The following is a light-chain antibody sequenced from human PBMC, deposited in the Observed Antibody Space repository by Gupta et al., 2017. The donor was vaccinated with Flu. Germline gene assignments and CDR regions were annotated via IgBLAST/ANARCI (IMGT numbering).Light chain of an antibody. J-gene: IGLJ3*02. CDR3: ATWDASLSGRV. V-gene: IGLV1-47*01. CDR2: KNT. Sequence: QSVLTQPPSASGTPGQRVTIPCSGRTSNVGRSYVYWYQQLPGTAPRLLIYKNTQRPSGVPDRFSGSKSGSSASLAISGLRSDDEAAYYCATWDASLSGRVFGGGTRLTVL. CDR1: TSNVGRSY.